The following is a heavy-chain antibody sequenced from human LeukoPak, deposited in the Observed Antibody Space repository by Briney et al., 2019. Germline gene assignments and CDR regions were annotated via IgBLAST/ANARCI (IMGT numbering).Heavy chain of an antibody. CDR1: GGSVISGSYY. V-gene: IGHV4-61*01. Sequence: PSETLSLTCTVSGGSVISGSYYWSWIRQPPGKGLEWIGYIYYSGSTNYNPSLKSRVTISVDTSKNQFSLKLSSVTAADTAVYYCAREEGRWSAFDIWGQGTMVTVSS. CDR2: IYYSGST. J-gene: IGHJ3*02. CDR3: AREEGRWSAFDI. D-gene: IGHD2-15*01.